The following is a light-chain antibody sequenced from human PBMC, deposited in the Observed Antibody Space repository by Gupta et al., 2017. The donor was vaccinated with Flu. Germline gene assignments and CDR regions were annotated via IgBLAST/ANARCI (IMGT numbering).Light chain of an antibody. CDR2: SAN. V-gene: IGKV3-15*01. CDR3: QQYNDWPPVT. CDR1: QRVSNN. Sequence: ATLSVSPGERATLSCRASQRVSNNLAWYQQQPGQAPRLLIYSANIRATGIPARFSGGGSGTEFTLTISSLQSEDFAVYYCQQYNDWPPVTLGGGTKVEIK. J-gene: IGKJ4*01.